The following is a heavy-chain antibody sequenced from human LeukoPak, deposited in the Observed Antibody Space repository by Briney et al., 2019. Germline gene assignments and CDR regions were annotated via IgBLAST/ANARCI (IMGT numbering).Heavy chain of an antibody. CDR2: MSYDGSNK. CDR1: GFTFSSYA. V-gene: IGHV3-30*04. CDR3: AVIRDGVLFDI. D-gene: IGHD5-24*01. Sequence: GGSLRLSCAASGFTFSSYAMHWARQAPGKGLEWVAVMSYDGSNKYYADSVKGRFTVSRDNSKNTLYLQMNSLRAEDTAVYYCAVIRDGVLFDIWGQGTMVTVSS. J-gene: IGHJ3*02.